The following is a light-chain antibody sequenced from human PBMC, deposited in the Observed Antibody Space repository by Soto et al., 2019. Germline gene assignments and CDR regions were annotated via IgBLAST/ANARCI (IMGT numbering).Light chain of an antibody. CDR1: SSNIGADYG. Sequence: QSVLTQPPSVSGAPGQKVAISCTGSSSNIGADYGVHWYQQLPGTAPKLLIYDNSNRPSGVPDRFSGSKSGTSASLAITGLQAEDEADYYCQSYDSSLSGSVFGGGTKLTVL. J-gene: IGLJ2*01. CDR3: QSYDSSLSGSV. CDR2: DNS. V-gene: IGLV1-40*01.